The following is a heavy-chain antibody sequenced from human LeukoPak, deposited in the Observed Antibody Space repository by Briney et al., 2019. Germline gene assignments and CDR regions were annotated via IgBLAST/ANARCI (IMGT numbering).Heavy chain of an antibody. V-gene: IGHV3-74*01. J-gene: IGHJ4*02. CDR3: ARDRPIAY. CDR2: ISSDGSTT. Sequence: AGGSLRLSCAASGFTFSSYWVHWVRQAPGKGLVWVSRISSDGSTTNYADSVKGRFTISRDNAKNTLYLQLDSLRADDTALYYCARDRPIAYWGQGTLVTVSS. CDR1: GFTFSSYW.